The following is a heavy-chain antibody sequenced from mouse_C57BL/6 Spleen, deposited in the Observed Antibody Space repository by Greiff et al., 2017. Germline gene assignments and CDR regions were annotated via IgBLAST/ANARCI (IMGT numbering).Heavy chain of an antibody. CDR1: GYTFTDYE. CDR2: IDPETGGT. V-gene: IGHV1-15*01. J-gene: IGHJ3*01. CDR3: TSGPHYYGSSYVFAY. D-gene: IGHD1-1*01. Sequence: QVQLQQSGAELVRPGASVTLSCKASGYTFTDYEMHWVKQTPVHGLEWIGAIDPETGGTAYNQKFKGKAILTADKSSSTAYMELRSLTSEDSAVYYCTSGPHYYGSSYVFAYWGQGTLVTVSA.